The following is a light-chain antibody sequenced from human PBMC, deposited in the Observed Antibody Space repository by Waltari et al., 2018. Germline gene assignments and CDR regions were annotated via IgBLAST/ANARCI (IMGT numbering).Light chain of an antibody. Sequence: DRGTITCRASQTISSYLNWYQQKPGKAPQLLIYAASSLQSGFPSRFSGSVSGTDFTLTISSLQPEDFATYYCQQSSRNPRTFGQGTKVEIK. CDR1: QTISSY. V-gene: IGKV1-39*01. CDR3: QQSSRNPRT. CDR2: AAS. J-gene: IGKJ1*01.